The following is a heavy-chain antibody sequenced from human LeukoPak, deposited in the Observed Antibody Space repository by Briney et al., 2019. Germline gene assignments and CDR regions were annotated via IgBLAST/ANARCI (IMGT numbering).Heavy chain of an antibody. CDR3: ARMNGGSLSSYYFDY. J-gene: IGHJ4*02. D-gene: IGHD1-26*01. Sequence: PGGSLRLSCAASGFTFSSYAMSWVRQAPGKGLEWVSTISGIGGSTYYADSVKGRFTVSRDNSRDTLYLQMHSLRVEDTAVYYCARMNGGSLSSYYFDYWGQGILVTVPS. CDR1: GFTFSSYA. CDR2: ISGIGGST. V-gene: IGHV3-23*01.